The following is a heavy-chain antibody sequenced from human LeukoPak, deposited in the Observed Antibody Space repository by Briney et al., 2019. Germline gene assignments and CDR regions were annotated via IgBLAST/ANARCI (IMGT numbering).Heavy chain of an antibody. D-gene: IGHD3-10*01. V-gene: IGHV1-8*01. CDR2: MNPNSGNT. J-gene: IGHJ4*02. CDR3: ARETYGSGKGRFDY. CDR1: GYTFTSYD. Sequence: ASVKVSCKASGYTFTSYDINWVRQATGQGLEWMGWMNPNSGNTGYAQKFQGRVTMTRNTSISTAYMELSSLRSEDSAVYYCARETYGSGKGRFDYWGQGTLVTVSS.